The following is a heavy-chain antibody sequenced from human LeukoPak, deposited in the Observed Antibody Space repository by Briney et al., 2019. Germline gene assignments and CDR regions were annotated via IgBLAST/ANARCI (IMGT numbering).Heavy chain of an antibody. D-gene: IGHD3-16*01. V-gene: IGHV3-21*01. J-gene: IGHJ3*02. Sequence: KPGGSLRLSCAASGFTFSSYSMNWVRQAPGKGLEWVSSIGSSSSYIYYADSVKGRFTISRDNAKNSLYLQMNSLRAEDTAVYYCARALGGSTGAFDIWGRGTMVTVSS. CDR1: GFTFSSYS. CDR3: ARALGGSTGAFDI. CDR2: IGSSSSYI.